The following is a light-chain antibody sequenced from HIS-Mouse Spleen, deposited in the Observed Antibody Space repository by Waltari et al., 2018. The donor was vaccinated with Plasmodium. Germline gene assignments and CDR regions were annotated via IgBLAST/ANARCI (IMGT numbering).Light chain of an antibody. V-gene: IGLV3-10*01. CDR1: ALPKKY. CDR2: EES. CDR3: YSTDGSSNHSV. Sequence: SYELTHPPSVSVSPGQTARITCSGDALPKKYAYWYQQKSGPAPVLVSYEESKRPAGMPGRISGAGSGTRAAMTISGAKVEEEADDYYYSTDGSSNHSVFGGGTKLTVL. J-gene: IGLJ3*02.